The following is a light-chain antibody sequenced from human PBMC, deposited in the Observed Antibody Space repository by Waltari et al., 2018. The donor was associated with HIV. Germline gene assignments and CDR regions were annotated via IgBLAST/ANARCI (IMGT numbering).Light chain of an antibody. CDR2: GAS. CDR1: QSVSTSY. CDR3: QQYGSSPRT. Sequence: EIGLTQSPVTLSLSPGERATLSSRASQSVSTSYLAWFQQKPGQAPRLLIYGASSRATGCPDRFSGSASGTDFTFTISRLEPEDFAAYYCQQYGSSPRTFGQGTKVEIK. J-gene: IGKJ1*01. V-gene: IGKV3-20*01.